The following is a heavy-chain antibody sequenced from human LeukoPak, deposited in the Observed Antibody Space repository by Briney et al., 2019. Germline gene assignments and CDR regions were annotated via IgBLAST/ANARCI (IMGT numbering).Heavy chain of an antibody. D-gene: IGHD6-6*01. J-gene: IGHJ4*02. CDR3: ARSGGSSSLGY. V-gene: IGHV3-74*01. CDR2: INTDGSST. CDR1: GFTFSSYW. Sequence: QAGGSLRLSCAASGFTFSSYWMHWVRQAPGKGLVWVSHINTDGSSTTYADSVKGRLTISRDNAKNTLYLQMNSLRAEDTAVYYCARSGGSSSLGYWGQGTLVTVSS.